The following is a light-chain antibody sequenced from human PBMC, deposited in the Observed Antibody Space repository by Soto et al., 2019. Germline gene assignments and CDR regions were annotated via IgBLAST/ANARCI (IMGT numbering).Light chain of an antibody. CDR1: QGIRSD. Sequence: DIQMTQSPYSLSASVGDRVTITCRASQGIRSDLGWVQQKPGEAPKRLIYAASSLQSGVPSRFSGSGSGTEFTLTISSLQPEDFATYYCLQHNSYPWTFSQGTKMEIK. CDR2: AAS. V-gene: IGKV1-17*01. CDR3: LQHNSYPWT. J-gene: IGKJ1*01.